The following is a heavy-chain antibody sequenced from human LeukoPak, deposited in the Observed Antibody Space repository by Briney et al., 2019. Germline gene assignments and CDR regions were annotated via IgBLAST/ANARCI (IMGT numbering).Heavy chain of an antibody. Sequence: SETLSLTRAVYGGSFSGYYWSWIRQPPGKGLEWIGEINHSGSTNYNPSLKSRVTISVDTSKNQFSLKLSCVTSADTAVDYCARGRGYSSRWSFYYYYYMDVWGKGTTVTVSS. V-gene: IGHV4-34*01. CDR3: ARGRGYSSRWSFYYYYYMDV. CDR2: INHSGST. D-gene: IGHD6-13*01. J-gene: IGHJ6*03. CDR1: GGSFSGYY.